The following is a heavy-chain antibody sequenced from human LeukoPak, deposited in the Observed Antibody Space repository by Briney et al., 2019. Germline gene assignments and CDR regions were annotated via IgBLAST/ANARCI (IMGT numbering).Heavy chain of an antibody. CDR1: GYTFTGYY. D-gene: IGHD4-17*01. V-gene: IGHV1-2*02. Sequence: ASVKVSCKASGYTFTGYYMHWVRQAPGQGLEWMGWINPNSGGTNYAQKFQGRVTMTRDTSISTAYMELGRLRSDDTAVYYCARGVGDYGGFDYYYYYYMDVWGKGTTVTVSS. CDR2: INPNSGGT. CDR3: ARGVGDYGGFDYYYYYYMDV. J-gene: IGHJ6*03.